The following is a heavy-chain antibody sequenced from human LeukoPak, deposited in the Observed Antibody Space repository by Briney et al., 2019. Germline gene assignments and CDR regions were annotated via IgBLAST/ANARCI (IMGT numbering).Heavy chain of an antibody. Sequence: GASVKVSCKASGYTFTGYYMHWVRQAPGQGLEWMGWINPNSGGTNYAQKFQGRVTMTRDTSISTAYMELSRLRSDDTAVYYCARVSQGEIAVAGTYFYWGQGTLVTVSS. D-gene: IGHD6-19*01. V-gene: IGHV1-2*02. J-gene: IGHJ4*02. CDR3: ARVSQGEIAVAGTYFY. CDR1: GYTFTGYY. CDR2: INPNSGGT.